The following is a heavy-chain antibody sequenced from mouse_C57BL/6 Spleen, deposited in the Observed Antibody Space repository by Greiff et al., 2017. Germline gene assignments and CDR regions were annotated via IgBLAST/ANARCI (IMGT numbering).Heavy chain of an antibody. CDR2: IDPETGGT. Sequence: LVESGAELVRPGASVTLSCKASGYTFTDYEMHWVKQTPVHGLEWIGAIDPETGGTAYNQKFKGKAILTADKSSSTAYMELRSLTSEDSAVYYCTRRGGSHWYFDVWGTGTTVTVSS. J-gene: IGHJ1*03. D-gene: IGHD1-1*01. CDR1: GYTFTDYE. CDR3: TRRGGSHWYFDV. V-gene: IGHV1-15*01.